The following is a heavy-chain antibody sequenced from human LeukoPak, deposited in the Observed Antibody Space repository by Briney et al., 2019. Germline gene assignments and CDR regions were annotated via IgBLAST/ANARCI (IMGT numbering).Heavy chain of an antibody. V-gene: IGHV4-34*01. Sequence: SETLSLTCAVYGGSFSGYYWSWIRQPPGKGLEWIGEINHSGSTNYNPSLKSRVTISVDTSKNQFSLKLSSVTAADTAVYYCVRGSPRGSSSRFDPWGQGTLVTVSS. D-gene: IGHD6-6*01. CDR3: VRGSPRGSSSRFDP. J-gene: IGHJ5*02. CDR1: GGSFSGYY. CDR2: INHSGST.